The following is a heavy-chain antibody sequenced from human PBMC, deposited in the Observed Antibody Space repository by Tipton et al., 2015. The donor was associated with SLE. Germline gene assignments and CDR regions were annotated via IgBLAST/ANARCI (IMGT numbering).Heavy chain of an antibody. CDR3: ARGERDGYNDLYFDH. Sequence: TLSLTCDVSGYPISTGFSWGWIRQPPGKGLEWIGNIYYSGSTNYNPSLKSRVTISVDTSKKQFSLRLSSVTAADTALYYCARGERDGYNDLYFDHWGQGMLVTVSP. D-gene: IGHD5-24*01. J-gene: IGHJ4*02. CDR2: IYYSGST. V-gene: IGHV4-38-2*01. CDR1: GYPISTGFS.